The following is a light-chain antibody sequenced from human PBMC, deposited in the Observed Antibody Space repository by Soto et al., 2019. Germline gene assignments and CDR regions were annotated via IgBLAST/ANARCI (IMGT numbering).Light chain of an antibody. CDR2: EGN. J-gene: IGLJ2*01. CDR3: CSYAGSSTFVV. V-gene: IGLV2-23*03. CDR1: SSDVGSYNF. Sequence: QSALTQPASVSGSPGQSITISCAGTSSDVGSYNFVSWYQQHPGKAPKLMIYEGNTRPSGVSNRFSGSKSGNTASLTISGLQGADEADYYCCSYAGSSTFVVFGGGTKLTVL.